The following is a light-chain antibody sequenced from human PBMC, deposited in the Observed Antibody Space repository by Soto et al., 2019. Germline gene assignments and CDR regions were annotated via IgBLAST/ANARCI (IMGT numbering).Light chain of an antibody. CDR1: QRIDSY. CDR3: QQSHSSPLT. V-gene: IGKV1-39*01. J-gene: IGKJ4*01. Sequence: DIQMTQSPSSLSASVGDRVTITCRTSQRIDSYLNWYQHKPGQAPKLLIYAVSSLQSGVPSRFSGSGFWKEFILTINSFQAEDFATYYCQQSHSSPLTFGGGTKV. CDR2: AVS.